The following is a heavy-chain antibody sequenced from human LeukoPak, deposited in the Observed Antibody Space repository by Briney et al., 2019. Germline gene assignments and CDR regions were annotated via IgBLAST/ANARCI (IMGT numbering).Heavy chain of an antibody. CDR1: GFTFSSYG. V-gene: IGHV3-30*02. CDR3: AKESGSYRNFDY. J-gene: IGHJ4*02. Sequence: GGSLRLSCAASGFTFSSYGMHWVRQAPGKGLEWVAVIWYGGSNKYYADSVKGRFTISRDNSKNTLYLQMNSLRAEDAAVYYCAKESGSYRNFDYWGQGTLVTVSS. CDR2: IWYGGSNK. D-gene: IGHD1-26*01.